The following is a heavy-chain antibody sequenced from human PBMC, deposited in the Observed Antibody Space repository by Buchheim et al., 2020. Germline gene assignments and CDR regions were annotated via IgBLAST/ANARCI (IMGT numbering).Heavy chain of an antibody. CDR3: ARATYYYDSSGYGVFPYFDY. Sequence: PGQGLEWMGWISAYNGNTNYAQKLQGRVTMTTDTSTSTAYMELRSLRSDDTAVYYCARATYYYDSSGYGVFPYFDYWGQGTL. J-gene: IGHJ4*02. CDR2: ISAYNGNT. V-gene: IGHV1-18*01. D-gene: IGHD3-22*01.